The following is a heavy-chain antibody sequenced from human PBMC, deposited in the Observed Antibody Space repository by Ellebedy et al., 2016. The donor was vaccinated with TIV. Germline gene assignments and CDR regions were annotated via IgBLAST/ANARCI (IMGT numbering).Heavy chain of an antibody. V-gene: IGHV4-39*01. D-gene: IGHD6-19*01. Sequence: MPSETLSLACTVSGGSISSSSYYWGWIRQPPGKGLEWIGGIYYSGSTYYNPSLKSRVTISVDTSKNQFSLKLSSVTAADTAVYYCARQGHSSGWYVGEYYFDYWGQGTLVTVSS. J-gene: IGHJ4*02. CDR2: IYYSGST. CDR3: ARQGHSSGWYVGEYYFDY. CDR1: GGSISSSSYY.